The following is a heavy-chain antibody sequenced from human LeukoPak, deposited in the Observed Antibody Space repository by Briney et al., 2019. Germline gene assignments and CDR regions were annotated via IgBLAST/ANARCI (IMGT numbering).Heavy chain of an antibody. CDR2: ISSSGSTI. CDR1: GFTFSDYY. V-gene: IGHV3-11*04. CDR3: AKDGGIAVADNYYYYMDV. D-gene: IGHD6-19*01. Sequence: GGSLRLSCAASGFTFSDYYMSWIRQAPGKGLEWVSYISSSGSTIYYADSVKGRFTISRDNAKNSLYLQMNSLRAEDTAVYYCAKDGGIAVADNYYYYMDVWGKGTTVTISS. J-gene: IGHJ6*03.